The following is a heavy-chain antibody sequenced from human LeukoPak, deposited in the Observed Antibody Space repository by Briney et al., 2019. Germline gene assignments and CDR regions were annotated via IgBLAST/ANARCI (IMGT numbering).Heavy chain of an antibody. Sequence: KPSETLSLTCTVSGYSISSGYYWGWIRQPPGKGLEWIGSIYHSGSTYYNPSLKSRVTISVDTSKNQFSLKLSSVTAADTAVYYCARQNEVTRGWGQGTMVTVSS. CDR2: IYHSGST. V-gene: IGHV4-38-2*02. D-gene: IGHD1-1*01. J-gene: IGHJ3*01. CDR1: GYSISSGYY. CDR3: ARQNEVTRG.